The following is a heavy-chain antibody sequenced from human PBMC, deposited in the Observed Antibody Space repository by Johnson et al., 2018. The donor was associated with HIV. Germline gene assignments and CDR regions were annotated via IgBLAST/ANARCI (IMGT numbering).Heavy chain of an antibody. CDR1: GFTFSSYA. D-gene: IGHD4-17*01. CDR3: ARDQATVAFDI. V-gene: IGHV3-30*04. CDR2: ISYDGSNK. J-gene: IGHJ3*02. Sequence: VQLVESGGGLVKPGGSLRLSCAASGFTFSSYAMHWVRQAPGKGLEWVAVISYDGSNKYYADSVKGRFTISRDNSKNTLYLQMNSLRAEDTAVYYCARDQATVAFDIWGQGTMVTVSS.